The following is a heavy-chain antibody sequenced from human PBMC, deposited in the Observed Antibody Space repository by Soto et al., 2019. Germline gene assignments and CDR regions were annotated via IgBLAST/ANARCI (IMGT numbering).Heavy chain of an antibody. CDR3: ARVPERYCGGDGSNYYYYGMDV. D-gene: IGHD2-21*02. J-gene: IGHJ6*02. CDR1: GYTFTSYG. CDR2: ISAYNGNT. Sequence: ASVKVSCKASGYTFTSYGISWVRQAPGQGLEWMGWISAYNGNTNYAQKLQGRVTMTTDTSTSTAYMELRSLRSDDTAVYYCARVPERYCGGDGSNYYYYGMDVWGQGTTVTSP. V-gene: IGHV1-18*01.